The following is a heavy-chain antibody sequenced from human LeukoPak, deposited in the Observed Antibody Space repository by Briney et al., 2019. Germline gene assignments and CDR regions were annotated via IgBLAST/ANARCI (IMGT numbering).Heavy chain of an antibody. J-gene: IGHJ4*02. V-gene: IGHV4-38-2*01. CDR2: NYHSGST. Sequence: SETLSLTCAVSGYSISSGYYWGWIRQPPGKGLGWIGSNYHSGSTYYNPSLKSRVTISVDTSKNQFSLKLSSVTAADTAVYYCARVTSDYGDYVGPQDFDYWGQGTLVTVSS. CDR1: GYSISSGYY. CDR3: ARVTSDYGDYVGPQDFDY. D-gene: IGHD4-17*01.